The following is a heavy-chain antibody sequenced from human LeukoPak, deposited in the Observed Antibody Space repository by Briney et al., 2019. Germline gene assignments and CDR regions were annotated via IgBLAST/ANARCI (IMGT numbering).Heavy chain of an antibody. Sequence: PSETLSLTCAVYGGSFSGYYWSWIRQPPGKGLEWIGEINHSGSTNYNPSLKSRVTISVDTSKNQFSLKLSSVTAADTAVCYCARSRHYYDSSGQLTFDYWGQGTLVTVSS. J-gene: IGHJ4*02. CDR2: INHSGST. CDR1: GGSFSGYY. D-gene: IGHD3-22*01. V-gene: IGHV4-34*01. CDR3: ARSRHYYDSSGQLTFDY.